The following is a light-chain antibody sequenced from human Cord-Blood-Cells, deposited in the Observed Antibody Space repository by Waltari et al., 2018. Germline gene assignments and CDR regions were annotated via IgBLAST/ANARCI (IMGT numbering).Light chain of an antibody. CDR1: SSDVGSYNL. CDR2: EGS. CDR3: CSYAGSSTFDVV. J-gene: IGLJ2*01. Sequence: QSALTQPASVSGSPGQSITISCTGTSSDVGSYNLVSWYQQHPGKSPKLMIYEGSKRLSGVSTRCSGSKSGNTASLAISGLQAEDEADYYCCSYAGSSTFDVVFGGGTKLTVL. V-gene: IGLV2-23*03.